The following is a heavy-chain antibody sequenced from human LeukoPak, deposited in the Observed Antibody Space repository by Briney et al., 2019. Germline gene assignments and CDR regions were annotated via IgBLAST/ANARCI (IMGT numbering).Heavy chain of an antibody. CDR3: ARHSGTYFDY. Sequence: GGSLRLSCAASGFTFSSYWMTWVRQAPGKGLEWVANIKQDGREKYYADSVKGRFTISRDNAKNSLYLQMNSLRAEDTAVYYCARHSGTYFDYWGQGTLVTASS. CDR2: IKQDGREK. J-gene: IGHJ4*02. D-gene: IGHD1-26*01. V-gene: IGHV3-7*01. CDR1: GFTFSSYW.